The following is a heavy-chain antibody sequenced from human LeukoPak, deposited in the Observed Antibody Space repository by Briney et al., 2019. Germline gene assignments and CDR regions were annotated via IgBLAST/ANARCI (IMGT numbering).Heavy chain of an antibody. Sequence: PGGSLRLSCAASGFTFSSSAMHWVREAPGKGLEWVAVVSYDGSNKYYADSVKGRFTISRDNSKNTLYLQMNSLRAEDTAVYYCARGRYCSGGSCYSRNWFDPWGQGTLVTVSS. V-gene: IGHV3-30-3*01. CDR1: GFTFSSSA. J-gene: IGHJ5*02. D-gene: IGHD2-15*01. CDR2: VSYDGSNK. CDR3: ARGRYCSGGSCYSRNWFDP.